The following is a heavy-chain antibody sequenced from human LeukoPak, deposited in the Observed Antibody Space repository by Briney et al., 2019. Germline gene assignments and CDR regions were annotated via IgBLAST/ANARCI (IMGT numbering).Heavy chain of an antibody. CDR1: GGSISSSSYY. Sequence: SETLSLTCTVSGGSISSSSYYWGWIRQPPGKGLEWIGSIYYSGSTYYNPSLKSRVTISVDTSKNQFSLKLSSVTAADTAVYYCARDQLELPHYYYYMDVWGKGTTVTVSS. CDR2: IYYSGST. J-gene: IGHJ6*03. V-gene: IGHV4-39*07. D-gene: IGHD1-7*01. CDR3: ARDQLELPHYYYYMDV.